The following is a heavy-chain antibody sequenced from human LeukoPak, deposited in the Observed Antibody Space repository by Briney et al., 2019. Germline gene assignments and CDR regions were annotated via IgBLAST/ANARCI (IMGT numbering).Heavy chain of an antibody. CDR3: ARVGYSGSYRYLYYFDY. D-gene: IGHD1-26*01. J-gene: IGHJ4*02. CDR1: GYTFTGYY. Sequence: ASVKVSCKASGYTFTGYYMHWVRQAPGQGPQWRGWINPNSGGTNYAQKFQGRVTMTRDTSISTAYMELSRLRSDDMAVYYCARVGYSGSYRYLYYFDYWGQGTLVTVSS. CDR2: INPNSGGT. V-gene: IGHV1-2*02.